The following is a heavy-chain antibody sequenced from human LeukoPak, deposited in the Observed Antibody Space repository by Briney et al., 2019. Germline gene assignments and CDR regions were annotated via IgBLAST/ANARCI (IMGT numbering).Heavy chain of an antibody. CDR1: GFTVSNNY. CDR3: SRLRGYSYGYADF. V-gene: IGHV3-66*01. Sequence: PGGSLRLSCAASGFTVSNNYMTWVRQAPGKGLEWVSLIYSGGSTYYADSVKGRFTISRDNSKNTVYLQMNSLRAEDTAVYYCSRLRGYSYGYADFWGQGILVTVSS. D-gene: IGHD5-18*01. CDR2: IYSGGST. J-gene: IGHJ4*02.